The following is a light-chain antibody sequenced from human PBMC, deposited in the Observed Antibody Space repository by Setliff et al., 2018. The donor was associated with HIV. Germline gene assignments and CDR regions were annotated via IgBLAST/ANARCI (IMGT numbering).Light chain of an antibody. CDR2: EVS. Sequence: QSALTQPRSVSGSPGQSVTVSCTGSSSDVAAYNSVSWYQHHPGKAPKLMIYEVSNRPSGVSNRFSGSKSGNTASLTISGLQAEDEADYYCSSYKTSSTYVFGTGTKVT. J-gene: IGLJ1*01. CDR3: SSYKTSSTYV. CDR1: SSDVAAYNS. V-gene: IGLV2-14*01.